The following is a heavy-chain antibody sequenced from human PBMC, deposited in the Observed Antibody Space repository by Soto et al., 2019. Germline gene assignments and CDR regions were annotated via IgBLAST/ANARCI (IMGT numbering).Heavy chain of an antibody. V-gene: IGHV4-34*01. Sequence: PSETLSLTCAVYGGSFSGYYWSWIRQPPGKGLEWIGEINHSGSTNYNPSLKSRVTISVDTSKNQFSLKLSSVTAADTGVYYCARTSRYLACSSTSCYPGGYYYYYYGMDVWGQGTTVTVSS. CDR3: ARTSRYLACSSTSCYPGGYYYYYYGMDV. D-gene: IGHD2-2*01. CDR1: GGSFSGYY. CDR2: INHSGST. J-gene: IGHJ6*02.